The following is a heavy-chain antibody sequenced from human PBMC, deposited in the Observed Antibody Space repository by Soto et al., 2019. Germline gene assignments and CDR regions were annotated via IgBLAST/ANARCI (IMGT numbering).Heavy chain of an antibody. V-gene: IGHV4-59*08. Sequence: PSETLSLTCTVSGGSISSYYWSWIRQPPGKGLEWIGYIYYSGSTNYNPSLKSRVTISVDTSKNQFSLKLSSVTAADTAVYYCASLYSSTNSGWPPFDYSGQGTLVTVSS. CDR2: IYYSGST. D-gene: IGHD6-13*01. CDR1: GGSISSYY. J-gene: IGHJ4*02. CDR3: ASLYSSTNSGWPPFDY.